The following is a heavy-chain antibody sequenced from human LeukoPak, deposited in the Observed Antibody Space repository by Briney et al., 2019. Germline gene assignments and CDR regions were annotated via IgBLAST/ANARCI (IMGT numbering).Heavy chain of an antibody. CDR2: INPSGGST. Sequence: ASVTPSWKVSGYRFTSYDMHWVRQAPGQGLEWMGIINPSGGSTSYAQRFQGRVAMTRDTSTTTVYMEVNSLTSEDTAAYFCARDGPTAAPFDYWGEAT. D-gene: IGHD3/OR15-3a*01. V-gene: IGHV1-46*01. CDR3: ARDGPTAAPFDY. J-gene: IGHJ4*02. CDR1: GYRFTSYD.